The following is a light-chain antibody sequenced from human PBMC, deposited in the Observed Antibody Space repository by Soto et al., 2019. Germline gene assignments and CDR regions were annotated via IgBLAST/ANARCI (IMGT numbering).Light chain of an antibody. Sequence: QSVLTQPPSVSXAPGQRVTIFCTGSSSNIGAGYDVHWYQQLPGTAPKLLIYGNSNRPSGVPDRFSGSKSGTSASLAITGLQAEDEADYYCQSYDSSLSGYVFGTGTKVTVL. CDR2: GNS. CDR3: QSYDSSLSGYV. CDR1: SSNIGAGYD. J-gene: IGLJ1*01. V-gene: IGLV1-40*01.